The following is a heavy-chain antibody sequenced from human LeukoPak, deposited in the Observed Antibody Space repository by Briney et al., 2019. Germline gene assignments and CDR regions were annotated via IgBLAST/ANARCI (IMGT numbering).Heavy chain of an antibody. Sequence: SETLSLTCTVSGGSISSYYWSWIRQPPGKGLEWIGYIYYSGSTNYNPSLKSRVTISGDTSKNHLTLKLSSMTAADTAVYYCARLLGGPLSAFDIWGQGTMVTVSS. CDR3: ARLLGGPLSAFDI. D-gene: IGHD4-23*01. CDR2: IYYSGST. V-gene: IGHV4-59*08. CDR1: GGSISSYY. J-gene: IGHJ3*02.